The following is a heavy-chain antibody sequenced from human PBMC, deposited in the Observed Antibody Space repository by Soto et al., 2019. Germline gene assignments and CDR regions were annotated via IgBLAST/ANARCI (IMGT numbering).Heavy chain of an antibody. CDR1: GFTFSTYA. V-gene: IGHV3-23*01. Sequence: PGGSLRLSCAASGFTFSTYAMSWVRQAPGKGLEWVSAINGGGGSTYYADAVKDRFTISRDNSKNTLYLQMSGLRAEDTAVYFCEKDRWDTSSLDYWGQGTPVTVSS. CDR3: EKDRWDTSSLDY. D-gene: IGHD1-26*01. CDR2: INGGGGST. J-gene: IGHJ4*02.